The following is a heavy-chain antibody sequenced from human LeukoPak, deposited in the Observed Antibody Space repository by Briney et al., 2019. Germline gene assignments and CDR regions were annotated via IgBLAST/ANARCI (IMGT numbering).Heavy chain of an antibody. CDR2: IYYSGTT. CDR1: GGSIPISTYY. J-gene: IGHJ6*03. Sequence: SETLSLTCTVSGGSIPISTYYWGWVRQPPVKGLEWIGSIYYSGTTKYNPSLKSRVTISVDTSKNQFSLKLSSVTAADTAVYYCARGTSRYSGYDYHYYYMDVWGKGTTVTVSS. V-gene: IGHV4-39*07. CDR3: ARGTSRYSGYDYHYYYMDV. D-gene: IGHD5-12*01.